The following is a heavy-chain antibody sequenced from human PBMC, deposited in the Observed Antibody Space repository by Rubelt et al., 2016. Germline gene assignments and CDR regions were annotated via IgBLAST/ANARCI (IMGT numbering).Heavy chain of an antibody. Sequence: GGVVQPGRSLRLSCAASGLTFSSYGMHLVRQAPGKGLEWVAVIWYDGSNKYYADSVKGRFTISRDNSKNTLYLQMNSLRAEDTAVYYCARGGMGGSTGYFDYWGQGTLVTVSS. CDR3: ARGGMGGSTGYFDY. D-gene: IGHD1-26*01. V-gene: IGHV3-33*01. CDR2: IWYDGSNK. CDR1: GLTFSSYG. J-gene: IGHJ4*02.